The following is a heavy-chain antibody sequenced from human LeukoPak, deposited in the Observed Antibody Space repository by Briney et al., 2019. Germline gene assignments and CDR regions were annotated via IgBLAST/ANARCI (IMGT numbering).Heavy chain of an antibody. V-gene: IGHV4-39*07. CDR2: IHPGGNT. CDR3: ARETFGSGTLDFDY. Sequence: PSETLSLTCTVSDGSINSDTYYWGWIRQPPGKGLEWIASIHPGGNTFYNPSLKSRVATSVDTSKNQFSLKLTSVTAADTAVYYCARETFGSGTLDFDYWGQGTLVVVSS. CDR1: DGSINSDTYY. D-gene: IGHD6-19*01. J-gene: IGHJ4*02.